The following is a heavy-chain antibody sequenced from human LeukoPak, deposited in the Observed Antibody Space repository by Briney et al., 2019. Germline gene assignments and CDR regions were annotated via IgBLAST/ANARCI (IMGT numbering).Heavy chain of an antibody. J-gene: IGHJ4*02. CDR3: ARTSSSWTTPFDY. CDR2: IYHTGST. D-gene: IGHD6-13*01. Sequence: SETLSLTCTISGGSVSDYYWSWIRQSPGKGLEWIGYIYHTGSTSYSPSLKSRVTISADTSQNQFSLKLSSVTAADTAVYYCARTSSSWTTPFDYWGQGTLVTVSS. V-gene: IGHV4-59*02. CDR1: GGSVSDYY.